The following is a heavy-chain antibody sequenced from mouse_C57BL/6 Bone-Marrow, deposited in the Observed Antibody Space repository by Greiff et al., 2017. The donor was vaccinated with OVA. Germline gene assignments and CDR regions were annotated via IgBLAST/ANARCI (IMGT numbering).Heavy chain of an antibody. CDR2: IYPRSGNT. V-gene: IGHV1-81*01. Sequence: VQLVESGAELARPGASVKLSCKASGYTFTSYGISWVKQRTGQGLEWIGEIYPRSGNTYYNETFKGKATLTADKSSSTAYMELRSLTSDDSAVYFCARGATAQASYAMDYWGQGTSVTVSS. CDR3: ARGATAQASYAMDY. J-gene: IGHJ4*01. D-gene: IGHD3-2*02. CDR1: GYTFTSYG.